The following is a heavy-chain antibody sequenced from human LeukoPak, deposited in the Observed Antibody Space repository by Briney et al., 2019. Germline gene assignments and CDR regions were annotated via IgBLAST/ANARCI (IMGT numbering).Heavy chain of an antibody. CDR2: INHSGST. V-gene: IGHV4-34*01. CDR3: ARGEMAYDY. D-gene: IGHD5-24*01. CDR1: GGSISSHY. Sequence: PSETLSLTCTVSGGSISSHYWSWIRQPPGKGLEWIGEINHSGSTNYNPSLKSRVTISVDTSKNQFSLKLSSVTAADTAVYYCARGEMAYDYWGQGTLVTVSS. J-gene: IGHJ4*02.